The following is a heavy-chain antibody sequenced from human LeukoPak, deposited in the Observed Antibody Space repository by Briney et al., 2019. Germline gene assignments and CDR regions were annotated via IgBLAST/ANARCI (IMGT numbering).Heavy chain of an antibody. CDR3: ARDKWLTTTHYFDY. J-gene: IGHJ4*02. CDR2: ISSSGSTI. CDR1: GFTFSSYE. D-gene: IGHD4-11*01. V-gene: IGHV3-48*03. Sequence: GGSLRLSCAASGFTFSSYEMNWVRQAPGKGLEWVSYISSSGSTIYYADSVKGRFTISRDNAKNSVYLQMNSLRAEDTAVYYCARDKWLTTTHYFDYWGQGTLVTVSS.